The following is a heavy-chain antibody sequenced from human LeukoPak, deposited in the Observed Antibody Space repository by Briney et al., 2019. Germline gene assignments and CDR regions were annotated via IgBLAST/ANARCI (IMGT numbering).Heavy chain of an antibody. Sequence: GGSLRLSCAASGFTFSSYAMSWVRQAPGKGLEWVSSISGSGNRTYYADSVKGRFTISRDNSKNTLFLQMNSLRAEDTAVYYCAKNLYCGGGSCYPSALGMDVWGQGTTVTVS. D-gene: IGHD2-15*01. J-gene: IGHJ6*02. CDR3: AKNLYCGGGSCYPSALGMDV. V-gene: IGHV3-23*01. CDR1: GFTFSSYA. CDR2: ISGSGNRT.